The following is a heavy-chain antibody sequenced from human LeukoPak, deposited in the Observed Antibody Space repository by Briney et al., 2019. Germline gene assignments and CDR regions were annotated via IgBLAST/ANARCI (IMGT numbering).Heavy chain of an antibody. CDR3: ARALYSMTTVTTEYWFDY. V-gene: IGHV4-30-4*01. Sequence: PSETLSLTCTVSGGSINSGDYYWSWIRQPPGKGLEWIGYIYYSGSTYYSPSLKSRVTISVDTSKNQFSLKVTSVTAADTAVYYCARALYSMTTVTTEYWFDYWGQGTLVTASS. J-gene: IGHJ4*02. D-gene: IGHD4-17*01. CDR1: GGSINSGDYY. CDR2: IYYSGST.